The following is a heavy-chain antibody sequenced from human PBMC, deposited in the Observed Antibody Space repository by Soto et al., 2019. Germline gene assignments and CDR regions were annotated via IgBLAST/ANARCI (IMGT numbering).Heavy chain of an antibody. J-gene: IGHJ3*02. Sequence: SETLSLTCTVSGDSISSYYWSWIRQPPGKGLEWIGYIYYSGSTNYNPSLKSRVTISVDTSKNQFSLKLSSVTAADTAVYYCARGHKYCTNGVCYSDAFDIWGQGTMVTVSS. D-gene: IGHD2-8*01. V-gene: IGHV4-59*01. CDR1: GDSISSYY. CDR3: ARGHKYCTNGVCYSDAFDI. CDR2: IYYSGST.